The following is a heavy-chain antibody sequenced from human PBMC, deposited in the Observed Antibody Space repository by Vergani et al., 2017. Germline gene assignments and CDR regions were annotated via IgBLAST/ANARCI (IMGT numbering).Heavy chain of an antibody. Sequence: QLVETGGALIQPGGSLRLSCAVSGLNVGTNSMNWVRQAPGKGLEWVSVIYADGDTSYADSVKGRFTVSRDASTNTVLLQMSSLRSEDTAVYYCARGVPVCSDFRCVHWFDPWGQGTLVTVSS. CDR1: GLNVGTNS. CDR3: ARGVPVCSDFRCVHWFDP. J-gene: IGHJ5*02. V-gene: IGHV3-53*02. D-gene: IGHD3/OR15-3a*01. CDR2: IYADGDT.